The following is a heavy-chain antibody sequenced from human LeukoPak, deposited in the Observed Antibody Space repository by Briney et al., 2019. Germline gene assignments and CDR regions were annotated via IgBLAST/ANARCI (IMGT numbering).Heavy chain of an antibody. CDR3: AELERRRPFDY. D-gene: IGHD1-1*01. CDR1: GFTFSSYA. Sequence: GGSLRLSCAASGFTFSSYAMSWVRQAPGKGLEWVSAISGSGGSTYYADSVKGRFTISRDNSKNTLYLQMNSLRAEDTTVYYCAELERRRPFDYWGQGTLVTVSS. CDR2: ISGSGGST. J-gene: IGHJ4*02. V-gene: IGHV3-23*01.